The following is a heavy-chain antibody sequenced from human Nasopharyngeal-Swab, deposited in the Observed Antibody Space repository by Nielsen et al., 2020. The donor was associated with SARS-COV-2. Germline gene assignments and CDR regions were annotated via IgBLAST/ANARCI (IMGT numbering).Heavy chain of an antibody. J-gene: IGHJ4*02. D-gene: IGHD3-10*01. CDR1: GFTFSSYG. Sequence: GGSLRLSCAVSGFTFSSYGMSWVRQAPGKGLEWVSVVSGSGGSTYYADSVKGRFTISRDNSKNTLYLQMNSLRVEDTAVYYCAKVPEKYYYGSGRGYFDYWGQGTLVTVSS. V-gene: IGHV3-23*01. CDR2: VSGSGGST. CDR3: AKVPEKYYYGSGRGYFDY.